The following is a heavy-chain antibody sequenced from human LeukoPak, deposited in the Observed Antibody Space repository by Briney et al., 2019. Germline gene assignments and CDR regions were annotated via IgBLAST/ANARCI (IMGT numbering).Heavy chain of an antibody. D-gene: IGHD6-13*01. V-gene: IGHV3-7*03. J-gene: IGHJ4*02. CDR2: IKQDGSEK. CDR3: ARESSSSWWDY. Sequence: GGSLRLSCAASGFTFGSYRMSWVRQAPGKGLEWVANIKQDGSEKYYVDSVKGRFTISRDNAKNSLYLQMNSLRAEDTAVYYCARESSSSWWDYWGQGTLVTVSS. CDR1: GFTFGSYR.